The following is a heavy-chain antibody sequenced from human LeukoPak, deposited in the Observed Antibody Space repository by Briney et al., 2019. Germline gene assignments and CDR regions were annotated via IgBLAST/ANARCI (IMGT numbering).Heavy chain of an antibody. V-gene: IGHV3-30*02. Sequence: GGSLRLSCAASGFTFSSYGMHWVRQAPGKGLEWVAFIRYDGSNKYYTDSVKGRFTISRDNSKNTLYLQVDSLRAKDTAVYYCAKGNGYSYGRYYFDYWGQGTLVTVSS. CDR1: GFTFSSYG. CDR3: AKGNGYSYGRYYFDY. J-gene: IGHJ4*02. D-gene: IGHD5-18*01. CDR2: IRYDGSNK.